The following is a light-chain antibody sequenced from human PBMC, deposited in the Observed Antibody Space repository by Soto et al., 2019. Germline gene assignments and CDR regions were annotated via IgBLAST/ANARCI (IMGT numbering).Light chain of an antibody. CDR1: QDINNY. V-gene: IGKV1-8*01. J-gene: IGKJ1*01. CDR2: AAS. CDR3: QHYFEYPWT. Sequence: AIRLTQSPSSLPASTGDRVTITCRASQDINNYLAWYQQKPGRAPKLLIDAASTLLSGVPPRFSGSGSGTDFTLTITALQSDDFAIYYCQHYFEYPWTFGQGTQV.